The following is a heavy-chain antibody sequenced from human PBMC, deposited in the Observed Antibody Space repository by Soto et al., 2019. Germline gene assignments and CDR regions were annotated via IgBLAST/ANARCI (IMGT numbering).Heavy chain of an antibody. V-gene: IGHV5-10-1*01. CDR2: IDPSDSYT. D-gene: IGHD2-21*01. CDR1: GYSFTSYW. Sequence: PGDSLKISCKGFGYSFTSYWISWVSQMPGQGLEWMGRIDPSDSYTNYSPSFQGHVTISADKSISTAYLQWSSLKASDTAMYYCARNPVGGGYYYGMDVWGQGTTVTVSS. J-gene: IGHJ6*02. CDR3: ARNPVGGGYYYGMDV.